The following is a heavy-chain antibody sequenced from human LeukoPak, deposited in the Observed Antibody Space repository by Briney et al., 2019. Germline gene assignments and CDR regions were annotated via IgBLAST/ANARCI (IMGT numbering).Heavy chain of an antibody. D-gene: IGHD2-2*01. CDR1: GYTFTSYA. CDR3: ARGNTYCSSTSCPSVLDY. J-gene: IGHJ4*02. CDR2: INAGNGNT. V-gene: IGHV1-3*03. Sequence: ASVKVSCKASGYTFTSYAMHWVRQAPGQRLEWMGWINAGNGNTKYSQKFQGRVTITRDTSASTAYMELSSLRSEDMAVYYCARGNTYCSSTSCPSVLDYWGQGTLVTVSS.